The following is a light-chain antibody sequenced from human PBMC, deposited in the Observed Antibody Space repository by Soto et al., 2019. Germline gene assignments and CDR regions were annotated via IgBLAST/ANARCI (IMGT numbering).Light chain of an antibody. V-gene: IGKV3-11*01. Sequence: EIVLTQSPATLSLSPGERATLSCRASQSVSSYLAWYQQKPGQAPRLLIYDASNRATGIPARFSGSGSGTDFTLTISSLEPEDFAVYHCQQRSNWPRGTFGPGTKVDIK. CDR3: QQRSNWPRGT. CDR2: DAS. CDR1: QSVSSY. J-gene: IGKJ3*01.